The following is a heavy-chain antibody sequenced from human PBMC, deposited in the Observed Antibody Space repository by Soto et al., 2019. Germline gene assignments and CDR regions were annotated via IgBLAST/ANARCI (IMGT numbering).Heavy chain of an antibody. CDR3: ARGTHYYDSSGYSAY. Sequence: QVQLVQSGAEVKKPGSSVKVSCKASGGTFSSYTISWVRQAPGQGLEWMGRIIPILGIANYAQKFQGRVTITADKSTSTAYMELSSLRSEATAVYYCARGTHYYDSSGYSAYWGQGTLVTVSS. D-gene: IGHD3-22*01. CDR2: IIPILGIA. CDR1: GGTFSSYT. J-gene: IGHJ4*02. V-gene: IGHV1-69*02.